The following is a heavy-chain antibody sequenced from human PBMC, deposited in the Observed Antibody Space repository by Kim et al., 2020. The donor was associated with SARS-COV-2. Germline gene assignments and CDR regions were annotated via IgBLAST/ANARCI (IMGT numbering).Heavy chain of an antibody. Sequence: GESLKISCKGSGYSFTSYWIGWVRQMPGKGLEWMGIIYPGDSDTRYSPSFQGQVTISADKSISTAYLQWSSLKASDTAMYYCARHGCPIGGSCYSYPDAFDIWGQGTMVTVSS. CDR1: GYSFTSYW. CDR3: ARHGCPIGGSCYSYPDAFDI. D-gene: IGHD2-15*01. V-gene: IGHV5-51*01. CDR2: IYPGDSDT. J-gene: IGHJ3*02.